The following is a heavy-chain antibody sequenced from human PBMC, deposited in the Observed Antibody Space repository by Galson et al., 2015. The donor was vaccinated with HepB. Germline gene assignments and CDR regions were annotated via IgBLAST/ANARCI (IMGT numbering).Heavy chain of an antibody. V-gene: IGHV3-48*02. D-gene: IGHD2-21*02. CDR3: ARVPRRYCGSDCRWWFDP. CDR1: GFTFSTYS. CDR2: ISYSGNII. Sequence: SLRLSCAASGFTFSTYSMNWVRQAPGKGLEWISFISYSGNIIYYADSVKGRFTISRDNGSNSVYLQMSSPRDEDTAFYYCARVPRRYCGSDCRWWFDPWGQGTLVTVSS. J-gene: IGHJ5*02.